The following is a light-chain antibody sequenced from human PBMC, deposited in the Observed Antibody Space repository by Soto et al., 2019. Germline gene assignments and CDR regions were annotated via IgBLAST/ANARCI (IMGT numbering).Light chain of an antibody. J-gene: IGLJ2*01. CDR1: YSNIGAGYD. CDR2: GNT. Sequence: QPVLTQPPSVSGAPGQRGTISCIGSYSNIGAGYDVHWYQQVPGTAPKLLIYGNTNRPSGIPDRFSASKSGTSASLAITGLQAEDEAYYYCHSFDNGLSAHVIFGGGTQLTVL. V-gene: IGLV1-40*01. CDR3: HSFDNGLSAHVI.